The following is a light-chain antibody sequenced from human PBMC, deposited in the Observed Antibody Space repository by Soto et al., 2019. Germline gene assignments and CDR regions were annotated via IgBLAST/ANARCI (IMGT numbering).Light chain of an antibody. CDR3: SSYTTSSFYV. CDR2: DVS. V-gene: IGLV2-14*03. CDR1: SSYIGGYNY. J-gene: IGLJ1*01. Sequence: QPPPLSGSPGQAVPISRLGNSSYIGGYNYVSWYQQHPGNAPKLMVFDVSDRPSGVSNRFSGSKSGNTASLTISGLQAEDEADYYCSSYTTSSFYVFGTGTKVTVL.